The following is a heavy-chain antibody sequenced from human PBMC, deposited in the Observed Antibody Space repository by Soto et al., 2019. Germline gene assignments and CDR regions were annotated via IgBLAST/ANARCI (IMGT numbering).Heavy chain of an antibody. D-gene: IGHD3-10*01. Sequence: GGSLRLSCAASGFTFSSYAMSWVRQAPGKGLEWVSAISGSGGSTYYADSVKGRFTISRDNSKNTLYLQMNSLRAEDTAVYYCAKDIRITMVRGVPPIPYFDYWGQGTLVTVSS. CDR2: ISGSGGST. J-gene: IGHJ4*02. CDR1: GFTFSSYA. V-gene: IGHV3-23*01. CDR3: AKDIRITMVRGVPPIPYFDY.